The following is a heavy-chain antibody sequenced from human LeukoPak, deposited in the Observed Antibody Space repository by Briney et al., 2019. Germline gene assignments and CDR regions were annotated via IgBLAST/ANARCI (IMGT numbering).Heavy chain of an antibody. CDR1: GFTFSSYA. D-gene: IGHD2-15*01. J-gene: IGHJ4*02. CDR3: ASSHSSSGYCSGGSCPDY. Sequence: PGGSLRLSCAASGFTFSSYAMHWVRQAPGKGLEWVAVISYDGSNKYYADSVKGRFTISRDNSKNTLYLQMNSLRAEDTAVYYCASSHSSSGYCSGGSCPDYWGQGTLVTVSS. V-gene: IGHV3-30-3*01. CDR2: ISYDGSNK.